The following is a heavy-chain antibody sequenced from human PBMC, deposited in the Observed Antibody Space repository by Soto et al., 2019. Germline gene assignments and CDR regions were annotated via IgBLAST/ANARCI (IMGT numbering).Heavy chain of an antibody. J-gene: IGHJ3*02. V-gene: IGHV3-11*05. CDR1: GFTFSDYY. CDR2: ISSSSSYT. D-gene: IGHD6-13*01. CDR3: ARVIAAAGHDAFDI. Sequence: QVQLVESGGGLVKPGGSLRLSCAASGFTFSDYYMSWIRQAPGKGLEWVSYISSSSSYTNYADSVKGRFTISRDNAKNSLYLQRNSLRAEDTAVYYCARVIAAAGHDAFDIWGQGTMVTVSS.